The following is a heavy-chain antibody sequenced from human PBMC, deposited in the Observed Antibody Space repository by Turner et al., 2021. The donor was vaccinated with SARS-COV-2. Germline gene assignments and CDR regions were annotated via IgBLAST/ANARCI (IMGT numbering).Heavy chain of an antibody. V-gene: IGHV1-46*01. CDR1: GYTFPSFY. J-gene: IGHJ4*02. D-gene: IGHD2-8*02. Sequence: QVQLVQSGAEVEKPGASVKVSCQASGYTFPSFYMHWVRQAPGQGLEWMGIINPSGGSTNYAQKFQGRVTMTRDTSTSTVYMELSSLRSEDTAVYYCASSLPAPGGVPGRLNYWGQGALVTVSS. CDR2: INPSGGST. CDR3: ASSLPAPGGVPGRLNY.